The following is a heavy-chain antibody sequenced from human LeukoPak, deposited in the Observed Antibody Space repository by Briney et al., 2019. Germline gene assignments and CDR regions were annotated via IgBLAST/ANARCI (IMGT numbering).Heavy chain of an antibody. CDR2: IRSKAYGGTT. CDR1: GFTFGDYA. V-gene: IGHV3-49*04. J-gene: IGHJ6*02. Sequence: GGSLRLSCTASGFTFGDYAMSWVRQAPGKGLEWVGFIRSKAYGGTTEYAASVKCRFTISRDDSKSIAYLQMNSLKTEDTAVYYCTRGYSSGWDYYYYYGMDVWGQGTTVTVSS. D-gene: IGHD6-19*01. CDR3: TRGYSSGWDYYYYYGMDV.